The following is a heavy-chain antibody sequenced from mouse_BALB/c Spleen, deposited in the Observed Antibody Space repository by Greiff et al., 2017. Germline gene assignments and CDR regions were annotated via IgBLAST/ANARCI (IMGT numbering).Heavy chain of an antibody. D-gene: IGHD1-2*01. CDR3: ARRQVRLEEDYFDY. CDR1: GYTFTDYN. V-gene: IGHV1S29*02. CDR2: IYPYNGGT. Sequence: SGPELVKPGASVKISCKASGYTFTDYNMHWVKQSHGKSLEWIGYIYPYNGGTGYNQKFKSKATLTVDNSSSTAYMELRSLTSEDSAVYYCARRQVRLEEDYFDYWGQGTTLTVSS. J-gene: IGHJ2*01.